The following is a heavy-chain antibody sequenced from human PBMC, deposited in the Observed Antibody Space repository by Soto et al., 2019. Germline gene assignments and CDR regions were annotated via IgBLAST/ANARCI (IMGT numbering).Heavy chain of an antibody. CDR1: GGSISSGGYY. CDR3: AGAIRGVIITGGGYFDY. CDR2: IYYSGST. Sequence: QVQLQESGPGLVKPSQTLSLTCTVSGGSISSGGYYWSWIRQHPGKGLEWIGYIYYSGSTYYNPSLKCQVTISVDTSKNQFSLKLSSVTAADTAVYYCAGAIRGVIITGGGYFDYWGQGTLVTVSS. D-gene: IGHD3-10*01. J-gene: IGHJ4*02. V-gene: IGHV4-31*01.